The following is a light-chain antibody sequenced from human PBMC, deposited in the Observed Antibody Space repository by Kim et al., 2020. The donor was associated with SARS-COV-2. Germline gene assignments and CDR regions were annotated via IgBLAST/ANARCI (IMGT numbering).Light chain of an antibody. CDR3: ATWDAGLSGPV. CDR1: EANIGSHY. J-gene: IGLJ3*02. V-gene: IGLV1-47*01. CDR2: MDD. Sequence: GQTIPISCSGSEANIGSHYVYWFQHLPGSAPNLLIYMDDQRPSGVPDRFSGSRSGTSASLAISGLRPEDDADYHCATWDAGLSGPVFGGGTQLTVL.